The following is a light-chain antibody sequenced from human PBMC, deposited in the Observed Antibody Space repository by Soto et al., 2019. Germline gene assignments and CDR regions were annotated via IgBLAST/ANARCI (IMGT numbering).Light chain of an antibody. J-gene: IGKJ1*01. CDR3: QQYATSPWT. Sequence: EIVLTQSPGTLSLSPGERATLSCRASQSVRSNYLAWYQQKPGQAPRPLIYGASSRATGIPDRFSGSGSGTDFTLTISRLEPEDFVVFYCQQYATSPWTFGQGTKVEIK. V-gene: IGKV3-20*01. CDR2: GAS. CDR1: QSVRSNY.